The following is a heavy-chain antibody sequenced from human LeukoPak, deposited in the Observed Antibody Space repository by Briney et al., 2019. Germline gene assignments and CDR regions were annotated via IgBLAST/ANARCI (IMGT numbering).Heavy chain of an antibody. V-gene: IGHV3-48*04. CDR1: GFTFSSYG. Sequence: GGSLRLSCAASGFTFSSYGMHWVRQAPGKGLEWVSYISSNGSIINYADSVKGRFTISRDNAKNSLYLQMNSLRVEDTAVYYCASTRMFDHWGQGTLVTVSS. CDR3: ASTRMFDH. CDR2: ISSNGSII. J-gene: IGHJ4*02. D-gene: IGHD2-2*01.